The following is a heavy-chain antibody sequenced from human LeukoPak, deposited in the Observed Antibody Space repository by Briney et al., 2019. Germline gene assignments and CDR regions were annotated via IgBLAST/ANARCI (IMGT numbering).Heavy chain of an antibody. CDR2: IKQDGSEK. Sequence: GGSLRISCVASGFTFNNYWMNWVRQAPGKGLEWVANIKQDGSEKYYVDSVMGRFTISRDNAKNSLFLQMSSLRAEDTAVYYCARGYSSPWDRYFDSWGQGTLVTVSS. D-gene: IGHD6-19*01. V-gene: IGHV3-7*03. CDR3: ARGYSSPWDRYFDS. J-gene: IGHJ4*02. CDR1: GFTFNNYW.